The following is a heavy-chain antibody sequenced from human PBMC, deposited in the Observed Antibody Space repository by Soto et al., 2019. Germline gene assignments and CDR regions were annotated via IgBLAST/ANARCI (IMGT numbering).Heavy chain of an antibody. D-gene: IGHD1-26*01. CDR1: GVSIAASY. J-gene: IGHJ4*02. CDR3: ARDMPYGAGSLAGCDY. Sequence: ETLSLTCAVAGVSIAASYWSWIRQPPGKTLEWIGYVYHSGTTTYNPSLKSRVSISVDTSKNQFSLRLTSVIAADTAVYYCARDMPYGAGSLAGCDYWGQGILVTVSS. V-gene: IGHV4-59*01. CDR2: VYHSGTT.